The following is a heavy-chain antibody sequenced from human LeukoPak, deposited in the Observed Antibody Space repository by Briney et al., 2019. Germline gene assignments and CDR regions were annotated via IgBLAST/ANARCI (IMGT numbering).Heavy chain of an antibody. CDR3: ARIDSSGWYGDFDY. J-gene: IGHJ4*02. CDR1: GFTFDDYG. V-gene: IGHV3-20*04. D-gene: IGHD6-19*01. Sequence: GGSLRLSCAASGFTFDDYGMSWVRQAPGKGLEWVSGINWNGGSTGYADSVKGRFTISRDNAKNSLYLQMNSLRAEDTALYYCARIDSSGWYGDFDYWGQGTLVTVSS. CDR2: INWNGGST.